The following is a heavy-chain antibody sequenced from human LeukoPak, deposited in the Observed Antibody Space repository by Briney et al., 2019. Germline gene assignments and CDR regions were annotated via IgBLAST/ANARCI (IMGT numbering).Heavy chain of an antibody. CDR1: GGSFSGYY. V-gene: IGHV4-34*01. Sequence: SETLTLTCAVDGGSFSGYYWSWIRQPPGKGLEWIGEINHSGSTNYNPSLKSRVTISVDTSKNQFSLKLSPVTAADTAVYYCAGGPYSGAAAGTPFDYWGQGTLVTVSS. CDR3: AGGPYSGAAAGTPFDY. CDR2: INHSGST. D-gene: IGHD6-13*01. J-gene: IGHJ4*02.